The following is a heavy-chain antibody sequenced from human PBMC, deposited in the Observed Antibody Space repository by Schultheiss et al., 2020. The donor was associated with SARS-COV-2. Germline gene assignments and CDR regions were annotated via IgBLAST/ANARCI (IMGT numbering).Heavy chain of an antibody. D-gene: IGHD5-18*01. Sequence: GESLKISCAASGFTFSSYSMNWVRQAPGKGLEWVSYISSSSSTIYYADSVKGRFTISRDNAKNSLYLQMNSLRVEDTAVYYCAREEDTAMDSYYYYYMDVWGKGTTVTVSS. V-gene: IGHV3-48*01. CDR2: ISSSSSTI. J-gene: IGHJ6*03. CDR1: GFTFSSYS. CDR3: AREEDTAMDSYYYYYMDV.